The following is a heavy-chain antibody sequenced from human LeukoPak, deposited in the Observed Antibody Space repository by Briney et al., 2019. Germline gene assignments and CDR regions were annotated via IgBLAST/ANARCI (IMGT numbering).Heavy chain of an antibody. J-gene: IGHJ3*01. Sequence: SETLSLTCTVSGGSISGSSYYWGWIRQPPGKGLEWIGSIYYSGSTYYNPSLKSRVTISVDTSKNQFSLKLSSVTAADTAVYYCARRWVYDKRAFDAWGQGTMVTVSS. CDR2: IYYSGST. CDR1: GGSISGSSYY. CDR3: ARRWVYDKRAFDA. V-gene: IGHV4-39*01. D-gene: IGHD3-16*01.